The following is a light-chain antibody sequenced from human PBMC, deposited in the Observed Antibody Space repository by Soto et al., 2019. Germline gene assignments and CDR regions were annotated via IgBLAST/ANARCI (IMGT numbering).Light chain of an antibody. CDR2: GNN. CDR3: SSFTTSDTWV. Sequence: QSVLTQPPSVSGAPGQTITISCTGSSSNIGAGYDVHWYQQLPGRAPKLLIYGNNNRPSGVPDRFSGSRSGNTASLTISGLQAEDDADYYCSSFTTSDTWVLGGGTQLTVL. J-gene: IGLJ3*02. V-gene: IGLV1-40*01. CDR1: SSNIGAGYD.